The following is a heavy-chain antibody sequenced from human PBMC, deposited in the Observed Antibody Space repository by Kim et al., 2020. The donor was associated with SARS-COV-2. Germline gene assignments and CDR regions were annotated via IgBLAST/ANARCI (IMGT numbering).Heavy chain of an antibody. CDR3: VREIKWHNRDY. CDR2: INPNSGGT. J-gene: IGHJ4*02. D-gene: IGHD5-12*01. CDR1: GYTFTGYY. V-gene: IGHV1-2*02. Sequence: ASVKVSCKTSGYTFTGYYIHWVRQAPGQGLEWMGWINPNSGGTNYAQKFHGRVALSRDTSISTAYMEVSGLRSDDTAIYYCVREIKWHNRDYWGQGTLVIVSS.